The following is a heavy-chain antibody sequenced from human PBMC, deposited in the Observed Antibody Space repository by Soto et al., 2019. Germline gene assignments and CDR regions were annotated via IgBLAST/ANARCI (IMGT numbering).Heavy chain of an antibody. CDR3: ARGGTYDSSGYYYDY. J-gene: IGHJ4*02. Sequence: PSETLSLTCTVSGGSISSYYWSWIRQPPGKGLEWIGYIYYSGSTNYNPSLKSRVTISVDTSKNQFSLKLSSVTAADTAVYYCARGGTYDSSGYYYDYWGQGTLVTVSS. D-gene: IGHD3-22*01. CDR1: GGSISSYY. CDR2: IYYSGST. V-gene: IGHV4-59*01.